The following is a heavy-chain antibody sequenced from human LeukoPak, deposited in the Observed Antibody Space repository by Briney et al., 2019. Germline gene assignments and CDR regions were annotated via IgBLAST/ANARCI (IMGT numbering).Heavy chain of an antibody. J-gene: IGHJ4*02. D-gene: IGHD6-6*01. CDR2: INPTGGST. CDR3: ARTAARRFDY. Sequence: ASVKVSCKASGYTFPSYFMHWVRQAPGQGLEWMGIINPTGGSTTYAQKFQGRATMTRDTSTSTVYMELSSLRSDDTAVYYCARTAARRFDYWGQGTLVTASS. CDR1: GYTFPSYF. V-gene: IGHV1-46*01.